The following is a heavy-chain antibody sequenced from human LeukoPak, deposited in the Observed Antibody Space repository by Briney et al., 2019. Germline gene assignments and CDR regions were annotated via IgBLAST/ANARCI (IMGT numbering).Heavy chain of an antibody. CDR2: IKQDGSEK. D-gene: IGHD3-22*01. V-gene: IGHV3-7*01. J-gene: IGHJ4*02. CDR3: ARSSSGYYLTEYFDY. Sequence: GGSLRLSCAVSGFTFSSYWMSWVRQAPGKGLEWVANIKQDGSEKYYVDSVKGRFTISRDNAKNSLYLQMNSLRAEDTAVYYCARSSSGYYLTEYFDYWGQGTLVTVSS. CDR1: GFTFSSYW.